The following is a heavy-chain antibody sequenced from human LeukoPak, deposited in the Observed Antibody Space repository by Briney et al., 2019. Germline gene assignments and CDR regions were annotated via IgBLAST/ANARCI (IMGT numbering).Heavy chain of an antibody. CDR2: IRYDGSNK. Sequence: GGSLRLSCVASGFTFSSHGMHWVRQAPGKGLEWVAFIRYDGSNKYYADSVKGRFTISRDNAKNSLYLQMNSLRAEDTAVYYCARGELGVPDYWGQRTLVTVSS. J-gene: IGHJ4*02. V-gene: IGHV3-30*02. D-gene: IGHD1-26*01. CDR1: GFTFSSHG. CDR3: ARGELGVPDY.